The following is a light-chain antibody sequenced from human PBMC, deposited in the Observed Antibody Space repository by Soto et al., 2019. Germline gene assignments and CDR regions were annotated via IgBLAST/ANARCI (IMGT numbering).Light chain of an antibody. J-gene: IGKJ2*01. CDR3: QQYKNWYT. CDR2: GAS. V-gene: IGKV3-15*01. CDR1: QSVSSN. Sequence: EIVMTQSPATLSMSPGERATLSCRASQSVSSNLAWYQQKPGQAPRLLIYGASTRATGIPARFSGSGSGTEFTLTISSLQSEDFAVYYCQQYKNWYTFGQGTELEIK.